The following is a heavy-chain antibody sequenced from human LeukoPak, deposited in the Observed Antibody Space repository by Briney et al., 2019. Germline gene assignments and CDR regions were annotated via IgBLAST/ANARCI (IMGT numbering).Heavy chain of an antibody. J-gene: IGHJ4*02. D-gene: IGHD4-23*01. CDR1: GGTFSSYA. CDR3: AREELATVVTHSPYYFDY. Sequence: GASVKVSCKASGGTFSSYAISWVRQAPGQGLEWMGRIIPILGIANYAQKFQGRVTITADKSTSTAYMELSSLRSEDTAVYYCAREELATVVTHSPYYFDYWGQGTLVTVSS. V-gene: IGHV1-69*04. CDR2: IIPILGIA.